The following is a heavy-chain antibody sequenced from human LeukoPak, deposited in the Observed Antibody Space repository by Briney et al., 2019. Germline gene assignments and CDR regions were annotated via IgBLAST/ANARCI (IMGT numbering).Heavy chain of an antibody. CDR1: GFSFSSNS. Sequence: GGSLRLSCAASGFSFSSNSMNWVRQAPGKGLEWVSYISGSSSTIYYADSVKGRFTISRDNAKNSLYLQMNSLRAEDTAVYYCARGGQYYYDSSGYYYWGQGTLVTVSS. CDR2: ISGSSSTI. D-gene: IGHD3-22*01. CDR3: ARGGQYYYDSSGYYY. J-gene: IGHJ4*02. V-gene: IGHV3-48*01.